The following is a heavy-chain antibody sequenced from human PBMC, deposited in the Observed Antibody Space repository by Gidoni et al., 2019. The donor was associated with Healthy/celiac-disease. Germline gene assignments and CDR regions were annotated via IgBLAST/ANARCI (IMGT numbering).Heavy chain of an antibody. D-gene: IGHD6-13*01. CDR3: AKVGAAAATSPRYYYYYGMDV. CDR2: VSGCGGST. J-gene: IGHJ6*02. Sequence: EVQLLESGGGLVQPGGSLRLSCAASGFTFSSYAMSWVRQAPGKGLGWVSAVSGCGGSTYYADSLKGRFTISRDNSKNTLYLQMNSLRAEDTAVYYCAKVGAAAATSPRYYYYYGMDVWGQGTTVTVSS. V-gene: IGHV3-23*01. CDR1: GFTFSSYA.